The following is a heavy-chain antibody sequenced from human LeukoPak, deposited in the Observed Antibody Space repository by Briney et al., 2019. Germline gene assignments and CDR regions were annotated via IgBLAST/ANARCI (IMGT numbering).Heavy chain of an antibody. J-gene: IGHJ4*02. CDR2: ISGGGGST. D-gene: IGHD3-3*01. CDR3: AKDQGDDFWSGYYIDY. V-gene: IGHV3-23*01. CDR1: GFTFSSYA. Sequence: GGSLRLSCAASGFTFSSYAMSWVRQTPGKGLEWVSAISGGGGSTYYADSVRGRFTISRDNSKNTLYLQMNSLRAEDTAVYYCAKDQGDDFWSGYYIDYWGQGTLVIVSS.